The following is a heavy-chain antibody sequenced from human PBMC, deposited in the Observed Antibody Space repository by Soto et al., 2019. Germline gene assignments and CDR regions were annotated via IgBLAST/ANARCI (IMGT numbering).Heavy chain of an antibody. Sequence: SETLSLTCTVSGGSISSYYWSWIRQPPGKGLEWIGYIYYSGSTNYNPSLKSRVTISVDTSKNQFSLKLSSVTAADTAVYYCARNLKRGYSYGPFDYWSQGTLVTVSS. J-gene: IGHJ4*02. V-gene: IGHV4-59*01. CDR2: IYYSGST. CDR1: GGSISSYY. CDR3: ARNLKRGYSYGPFDY. D-gene: IGHD5-18*01.